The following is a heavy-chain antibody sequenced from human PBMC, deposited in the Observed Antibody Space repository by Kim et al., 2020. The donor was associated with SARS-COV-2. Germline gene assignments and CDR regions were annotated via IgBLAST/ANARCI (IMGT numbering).Heavy chain of an antibody. D-gene: IGHD1-26*01. CDR3: ATTDGSYLGLDY. J-gene: IGHJ4*02. Sequence: SYAQKFQGRVTMTEDTSTDTAYMELSSLRSEDTAVYYCATTDGSYLGLDYWGQGTLVTVSS. V-gene: IGHV1-24*01.